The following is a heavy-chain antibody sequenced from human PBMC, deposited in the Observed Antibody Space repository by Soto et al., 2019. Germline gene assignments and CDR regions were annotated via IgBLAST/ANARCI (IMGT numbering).Heavy chain of an antibody. CDR1: GFTFGDYA. Sequence: QAGGSLRLSCTASGFTFGDYAMSWFRQAPGKGLEWVGFIRSKAYGGTTVYAASVKGRFTISRDDSKSIAYLQMNSLKTEDTAVYYCTTHYYDSSGYDNWFDPWGQGTLVTVSS. V-gene: IGHV3-49*03. D-gene: IGHD3-22*01. J-gene: IGHJ5*02. CDR2: IRSKAYGGTT. CDR3: TTHYYDSSGYDNWFDP.